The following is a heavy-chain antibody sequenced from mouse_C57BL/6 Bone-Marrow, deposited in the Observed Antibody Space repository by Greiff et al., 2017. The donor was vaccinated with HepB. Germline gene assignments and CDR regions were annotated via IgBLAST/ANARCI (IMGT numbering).Heavy chain of an antibody. Sequence: EVKLVESGGGLVQPGGSLKLSCAASGFTFSDYYMYWVRQTPEKRLAWVAYISNGGGSTYYPDTVKGRFSISRDNAKNTLYLQMSRLKSEDTAMYYCARFLLRDWYYDVWGTGTTVTVSS. D-gene: IGHD1-1*01. V-gene: IGHV5-12*01. CDR2: ISNGGGST. CDR3: ARFLLRDWYYDV. CDR1: GFTFSDYY. J-gene: IGHJ1*03.